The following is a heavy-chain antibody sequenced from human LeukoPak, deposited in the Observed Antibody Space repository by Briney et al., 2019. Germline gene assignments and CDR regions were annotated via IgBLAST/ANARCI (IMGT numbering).Heavy chain of an antibody. D-gene: IGHD5-18*01. Sequence: SETLSLTCTVSGGSISSSSYYWGWIRQPPGKGLEWIGSIYYSGSTYYNPSLKSRVTISVDTSKNQFSLKLSSVTAADTAVYYCARAVGNVVRGYSYGRLDYWGQGTLVTVSS. CDR3: ARAVGNVVRGYSYGRLDY. J-gene: IGHJ4*02. CDR2: IYYSGST. CDR1: GGSISSSSYY. V-gene: IGHV4-39*07.